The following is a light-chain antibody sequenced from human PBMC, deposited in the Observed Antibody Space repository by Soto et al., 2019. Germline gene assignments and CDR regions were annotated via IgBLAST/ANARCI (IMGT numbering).Light chain of an antibody. J-gene: IGKJ3*01. CDR1: QAIRNS. Sequence: DIQMAQSPSSLSASVGDRVTITCRASQAIRNSLAWYQQKPGKVPSLLIYAASTLQPGVPSRFSGSGSGTDFALTISSLQPEDVATYYCQKYFSALFTFGPGTKLGIK. V-gene: IGKV1-27*01. CDR2: AAS. CDR3: QKYFSALFT.